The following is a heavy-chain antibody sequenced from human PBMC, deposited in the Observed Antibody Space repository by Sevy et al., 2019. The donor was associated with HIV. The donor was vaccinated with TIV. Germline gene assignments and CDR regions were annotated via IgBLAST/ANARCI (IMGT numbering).Heavy chain of an antibody. CDR1: GFTFSRFW. J-gene: IGHJ4*02. CDR2: IKEDGSDE. CDR3: VRGSGAY. D-gene: IGHD3-3*01. V-gene: IGHV3-7*03. Sequence: GGSLRLSCTVSGFTFSRFWMSWARQAPGEGLEWVASIKEDGSDEKYVNAVKGRFSIFRDNVNKLLFLQMDNLRGDETAVYYCVRGSGAYWGRGTRVTVSS.